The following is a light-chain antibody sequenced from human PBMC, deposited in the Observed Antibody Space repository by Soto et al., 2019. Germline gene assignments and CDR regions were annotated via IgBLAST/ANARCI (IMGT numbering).Light chain of an antibody. Sequence: ETVLTQSPGTLSLSPGERATLSCRASQSVSSSYLAWYQQKPGQAPRLLIYAASSRATGIPDRFSGSGSGTDFTLSVSRLEPEDFAVYYCQQFGDSLTFGGGTKVEI. CDR1: QSVSSSY. V-gene: IGKV3-20*01. CDR3: QQFGDSLT. CDR2: AAS. J-gene: IGKJ4*01.